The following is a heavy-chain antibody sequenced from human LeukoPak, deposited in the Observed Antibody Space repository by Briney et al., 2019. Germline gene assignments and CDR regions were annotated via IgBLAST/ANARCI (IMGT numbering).Heavy chain of an antibody. J-gene: IGHJ5*02. Sequence: KPSETLSLTCTVSGDSISSHYWNWIRQPPGKGLEWIGCVHYSGITYYSPSLKSRVAISLNTSENQFSLTLNPVTAADTAMYYCARDTYDYYFDPWGQGTLVTVSS. V-gene: IGHV4-59*11. CDR3: ARDTYDYYFDP. CDR1: GDSISSHY. CDR2: VHYSGIT. D-gene: IGHD5-12*01.